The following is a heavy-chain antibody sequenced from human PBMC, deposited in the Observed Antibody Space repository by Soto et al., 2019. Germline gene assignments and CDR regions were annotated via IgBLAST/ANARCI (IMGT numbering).Heavy chain of an antibody. CDR3: ARDSPELYDLWSGYYPTAYFIMDV. Sequence: GASAKPSWKESRFGLTVDFVDCGRHTHGQGLEWIGIINPSGGSTSYAQKFQGRVTMTRDTSTSTVYMELSSLRSEDTAVYYCARDSPELYDLWSGYYPTAYFIMDVWGQGTTVTVSS. V-gene: IGHV1-46*01. CDR2: INPSGGST. J-gene: IGHJ6*02. CDR1: RFGLTVDF. D-gene: IGHD3-3*01.